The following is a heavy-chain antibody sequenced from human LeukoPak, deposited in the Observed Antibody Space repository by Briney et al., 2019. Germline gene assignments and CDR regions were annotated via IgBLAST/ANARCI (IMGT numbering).Heavy chain of an antibody. CDR3: AKRGVVIRVILVGFHKEAYYFDS. CDR1: GFTFSSYA. CDR2: ISGSGGGT. J-gene: IGHJ4*02. Sequence: GGSLRLSCAASGFTFSSYAMSWVRQAPGKGLEWVAGISGSGGGTNYADSVKGRFTISRDNPRNTLYLQMNSLRAEDTAVYFCAKRGVVIRVILVGFHKEAYYFDSWGQGALVTVSS. D-gene: IGHD3-22*01. V-gene: IGHV3-23*01.